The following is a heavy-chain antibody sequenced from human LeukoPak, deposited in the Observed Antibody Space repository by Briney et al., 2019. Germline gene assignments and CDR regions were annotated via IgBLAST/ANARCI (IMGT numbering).Heavy chain of an antibody. CDR1: GFTFSSYE. V-gene: IGHV3-48*03. J-gene: IGHJ4*02. CDR2: ISSSGSTI. D-gene: IGHD7-27*01. Sequence: PGRSLRLSCAASGFTFSSYEMNWVRQAPGKGLEWVSYISSSGSTIYYADSVKGQFTISRDNAKNSLYLQMNSLRAEDTALYYCARDRLGMDYWGQGTLVTVSS. CDR3: ARDRLGMDY.